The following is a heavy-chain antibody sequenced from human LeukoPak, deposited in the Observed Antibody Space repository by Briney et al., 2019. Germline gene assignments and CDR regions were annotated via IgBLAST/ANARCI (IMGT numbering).Heavy chain of an antibody. CDR3: ARAGWNLELRFDY. CDR1: GDSVAHNSVA. D-gene: IGHD1-7*01. Sequence: PSQTLSLTCAISGDSVAHNSVAWNWIRQSPSRGLEWLERTYYRSKWYNEYAESVKSRITINPDTSKNQFSLQLNSVTPEDTAVYYCARAGWNLELRFDYWGQGTLVTVSS. J-gene: IGHJ4*02. CDR2: TYYRSKWYN. V-gene: IGHV6-1*01.